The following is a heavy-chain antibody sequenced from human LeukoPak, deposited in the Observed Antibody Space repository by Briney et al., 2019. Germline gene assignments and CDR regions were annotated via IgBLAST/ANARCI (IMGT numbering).Heavy chain of an antibody. D-gene: IGHD6-13*01. Sequence: PGGSLRLSCAASGLTFSNYAMSWVRQAPGKGLERVAVISYDGTNKYYADSVKGRFTISRDNSMDTLYLQMNSLRAEDTAVYYCARVGSSWSPPYYYYYMDVWGKGTTVTVSS. CDR1: GLTFSNYA. J-gene: IGHJ6*03. CDR3: ARVGSSWSPPYYYYYMDV. V-gene: IGHV3-30*03. CDR2: ISYDGTNK.